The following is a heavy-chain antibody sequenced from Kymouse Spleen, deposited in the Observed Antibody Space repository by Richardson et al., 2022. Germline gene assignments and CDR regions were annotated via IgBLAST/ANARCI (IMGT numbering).Heavy chain of an antibody. CDR1: GFTFSSYW. J-gene: IGHJ4*02. Sequence: EVQLVESGGGLVQPGGSLRLSCAASGFTFSSYWMSWVRQAPGKGLEWVANIKQDGSEKYYVDSVKGRFTISRDNAKNSLYLQMNSLRAEDTAVYYCAREIRVGATTDDYWGQGTLVTVSS. CDR3: AREIRVGATTDDY. CDR2: IKQDGSEK. D-gene: IGHD1-26*01. V-gene: IGHV3-7*01.